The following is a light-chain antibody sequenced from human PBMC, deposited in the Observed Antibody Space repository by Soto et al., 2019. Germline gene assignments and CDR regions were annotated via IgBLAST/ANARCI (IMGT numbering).Light chain of an antibody. CDR1: QSISTY. V-gene: IGKV1-39*01. Sequence: DIQITHSPSSLSASVVDRVTFTCLASQSISTYLNWYEQKPGKSPNLLIYGASNLQSGVPSRFSGGGSGTDFTLTISSLQPEDFATYYCQKSYSTPITFGQGTRLEIK. CDR2: GAS. CDR3: QKSYSTPIT. J-gene: IGKJ5*01.